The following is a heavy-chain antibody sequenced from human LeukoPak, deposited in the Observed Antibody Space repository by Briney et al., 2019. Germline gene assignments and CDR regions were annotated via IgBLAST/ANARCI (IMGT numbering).Heavy chain of an antibody. Sequence: PGGSLRLSCAASGFIFSSYWMHWVRHAPGKGLAWVSRINTDGSSTSYAGSVKGRFTISRDNAKNTLYLQMNSLRAEDTAVYYCARVYSYSDPMDHWGQGTLVTVSS. CDR2: INTDGSST. CDR1: GFIFSSYW. V-gene: IGHV3-74*01. J-gene: IGHJ4*02. CDR3: ARVYSYSDPMDH. D-gene: IGHD1-26*01.